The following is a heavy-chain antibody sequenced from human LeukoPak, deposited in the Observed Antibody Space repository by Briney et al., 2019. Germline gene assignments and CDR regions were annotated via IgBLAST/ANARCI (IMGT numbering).Heavy chain of an antibody. V-gene: IGHV3-30*19. CDR3: DPHDSSSHF. J-gene: IGHJ4*02. Sequence: GGSLRLSRAASGFIFSTYGMHWVRQAPGKGLEWVAFISSDGSNKYYADYVQGRFTISRDNSKNTLYLQMNSLRGEDTAVYYCDPHDSSSHFWGQGTLVTVSS. CDR2: ISSDGSNK. D-gene: IGHD6-6*01. CDR1: GFIFSTYG.